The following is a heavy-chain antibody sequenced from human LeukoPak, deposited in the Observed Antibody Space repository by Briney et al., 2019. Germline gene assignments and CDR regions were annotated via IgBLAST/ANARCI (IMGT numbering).Heavy chain of an antibody. CDR2: INHSGST. CDR3: ARGGSPLYCSSTSCPKPSYYFDY. CDR1: GGSISSYY. V-gene: IGHV4-34*01. D-gene: IGHD2-2*01. J-gene: IGHJ4*02. Sequence: SETLSLTCTVSGGSISSYYWSWIRQPPGKGLEWIGEINHSGSTNYNPSLKSRVTISVDTSKNQFSLKLSSVTAADTAVYYCARGGSPLYCSSTSCPKPSYYFDYWGQGTLVTVSS.